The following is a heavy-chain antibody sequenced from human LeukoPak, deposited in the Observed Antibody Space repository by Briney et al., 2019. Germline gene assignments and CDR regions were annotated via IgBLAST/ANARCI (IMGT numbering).Heavy chain of an antibody. Sequence: SETLSLTCTVSGGSISSYYWSWIRQPPGKGLEWIGYIYYSGSTNYNPSLKSRVTISVDTSKNQFSLKLSSVTAADTAMYYCARQRFTMRAYAGNWFDPWGQGTLVTVSS. CDR2: IYYSGST. CDR1: GGSISSYY. J-gene: IGHJ5*02. V-gene: IGHV4-59*01. D-gene: IGHD3-10*01. CDR3: ARQRFTMRAYAGNWFDP.